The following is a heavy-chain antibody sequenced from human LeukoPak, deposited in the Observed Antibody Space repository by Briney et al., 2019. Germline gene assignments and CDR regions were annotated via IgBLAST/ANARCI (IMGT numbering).Heavy chain of an antibody. Sequence: ASVKVSCKASGYTFTSYYMHWVRQAPGQGLEWMGIMNPSGGSTSYAQKFQGRVTMTRDTSTSTVYMELSSLRSEDTAVYYCARDSYHYYDSSGLNYWGQGTLVTVSS. V-gene: IGHV1-46*01. D-gene: IGHD3-22*01. CDR1: GYTFTSYY. CDR2: MNPSGGST. J-gene: IGHJ4*02. CDR3: ARDSYHYYDSSGLNY.